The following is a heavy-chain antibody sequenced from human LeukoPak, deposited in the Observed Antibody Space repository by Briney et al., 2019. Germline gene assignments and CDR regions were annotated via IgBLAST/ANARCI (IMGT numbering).Heavy chain of an antibody. D-gene: IGHD4-17*01. J-gene: IGHJ3*02. CDR1: DESFSTHY. CDR3: ARDLVTVTKGFDI. CDR2: ISYIGST. V-gene: IGHV4-59*11. Sequence: SETLSLTCAVSDESFSTHYWTWIRQPPGKGLEWIGYISYIGSTNYNPSLKSRVTISIDTYKNQFSLRLSSVTAADTAVYYCARDLVTVTKGFDIWGQGTMVSVSS.